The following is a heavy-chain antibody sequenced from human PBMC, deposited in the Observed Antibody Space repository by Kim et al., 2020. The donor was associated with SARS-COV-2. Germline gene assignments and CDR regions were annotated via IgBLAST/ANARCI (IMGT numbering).Heavy chain of an antibody. V-gene: IGHV1-2*02. CDR1: GYTFTGYY. D-gene: IGHD3-10*01. Sequence: ASVKVSCKASGYTFTGYYMHWVRQAPGQGLEWMGWINPNSGGTNYAQKFQGRVTMTRDTSISTAYMELSRLRSDGTAVYYCARDQVPMVRGVRSAFDIWGQGTMVTVSS. CDR3: ARDQVPMVRGVRSAFDI. CDR2: INPNSGGT. J-gene: IGHJ3*02.